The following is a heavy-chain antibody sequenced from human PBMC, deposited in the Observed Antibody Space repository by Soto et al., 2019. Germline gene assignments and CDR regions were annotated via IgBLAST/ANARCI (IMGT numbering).Heavy chain of an antibody. D-gene: IGHD3-10*01. Sequence: EVQLVESGGGLVRPGGSLRLSCAASGFTFSSYWMHWVRQAPGKGLVWVSRMNEDGGTTDYADSVKGRITISRDNAKITLYLQMNSLRVEDTAVYYCASDLSGRADVWGQGPTVTVSS. CDR1: GFTFSSYW. CDR2: MNEDGGTT. V-gene: IGHV3-74*02. J-gene: IGHJ6*02. CDR3: ASDLSGRADV.